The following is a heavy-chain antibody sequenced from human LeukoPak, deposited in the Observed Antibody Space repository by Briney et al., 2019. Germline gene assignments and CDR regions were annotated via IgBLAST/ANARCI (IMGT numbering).Heavy chain of an antibody. J-gene: IGHJ4*02. Sequence: SETLSLTCTVFGGSISSSDYYWGWIRQPPGKGLEWIGSIYYSGTTYYNPSLKSRVTISVDTSKNQFSLRLRSVTAADTAVYFCARMTTGHDFWGQGTLVTVSS. V-gene: IGHV4-39*07. CDR3: ARMTTGHDF. CDR2: IYYSGTT. CDR1: GGSISSSDYY. D-gene: IGHD4-17*01.